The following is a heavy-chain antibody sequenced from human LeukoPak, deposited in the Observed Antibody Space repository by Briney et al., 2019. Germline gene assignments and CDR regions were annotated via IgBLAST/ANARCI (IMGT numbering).Heavy chain of an antibody. CDR2: IKQDGSEK. V-gene: IGHV3-7*01. J-gene: IGHJ6*03. Sequence: GGSLRLSCAASGFTFSSYWMSWVRQAPGKGLEWVANIKQDGSEKYYVDSVKGRFTISRDNAKNSLYLQMNSLRAEDTAVYYCARGRDSSGYYSYYYYYYMDVWGKGTTVTISS. CDR1: GFTFSSYW. CDR3: ARGRDSSGYYSYYYYYYMDV. D-gene: IGHD3-22*01.